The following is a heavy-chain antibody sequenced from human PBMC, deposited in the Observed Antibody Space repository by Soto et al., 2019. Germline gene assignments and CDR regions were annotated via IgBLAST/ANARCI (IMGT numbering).Heavy chain of an antibody. J-gene: IGHJ6*02. D-gene: IGHD2-2*01. Sequence: ASVKVSCKASGYTSTNYGITWVRQAPGQGLEWMGWITASNGNTNYAREIQGRLTLTRDTSTSTAYMELRSLRSDDTAVYYCARGASCSSASCYDNFHYGLAVWGQGTTVTVSS. CDR1: GYTSTNYG. V-gene: IGHV1-18*01. CDR2: ITASNGNT. CDR3: ARGASCSSASCYDNFHYGLAV.